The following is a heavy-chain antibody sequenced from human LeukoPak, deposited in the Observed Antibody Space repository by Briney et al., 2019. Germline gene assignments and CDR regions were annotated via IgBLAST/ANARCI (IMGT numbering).Heavy chain of an antibody. Sequence: GGSLRLACPASGFTFSSYAMHWVRQPPGKGLEWVAVISYDGSNKYYADSVKGRFTISRDNSKNTMYLKMNSLRAEDTAVYYCARDRVGSSWSIIDYWGQGTLVTVSS. D-gene: IGHD6-13*01. CDR3: ARDRVGSSWSIIDY. CDR2: ISYDGSNK. J-gene: IGHJ4*02. CDR1: GFTFSSYA. V-gene: IGHV3-30-3*01.